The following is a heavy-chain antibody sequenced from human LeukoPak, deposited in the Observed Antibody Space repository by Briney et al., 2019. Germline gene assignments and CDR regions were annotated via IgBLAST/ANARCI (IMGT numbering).Heavy chain of an antibody. CDR3: AKSQGPNYGSGSSLDY. J-gene: IGHJ4*02. V-gene: IGHV3-9*01. Sequence: GGSLRLSCAASGFTFNDYAMHWVRHAPGKGLEWVSGISWNGGSIGYADSVKSRFTISRDNAKNSLYLQMNSLRAEDTALYYCAKSQGPNYGSGSSLDYWGQGTLVTVSS. CDR1: GFTFNDYA. D-gene: IGHD3-10*01. CDR2: ISWNGGSI.